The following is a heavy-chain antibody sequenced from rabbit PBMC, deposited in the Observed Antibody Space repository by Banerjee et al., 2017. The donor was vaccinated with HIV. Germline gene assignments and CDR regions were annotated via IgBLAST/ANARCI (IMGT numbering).Heavy chain of an antibody. Sequence: QSLEESGGDLVQPGASLTLTCTASGFSFNGGYYMCWVRLAPGKGLEWIPCIGVGSSGTTYYGSWVNGRHSISASIAQNPVDLQMSRLTAAETATYFCARGLLVTDLWGPRALVPVS. V-gene: IGHV1S40*01. CDR1: GFSFNGGYY. J-gene: IGHJ4*01. D-gene: IGHD4-2*01. CDR3: ARGLLVTDL. CDR2: IGVGSSGTT.